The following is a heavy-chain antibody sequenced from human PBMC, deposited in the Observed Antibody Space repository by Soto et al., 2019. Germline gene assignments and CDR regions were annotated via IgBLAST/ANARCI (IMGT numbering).Heavy chain of an antibody. J-gene: IGHJ6*02. Sequence: SETLSLTCTVAGGSISSGGYYWSWIRQHPGKGLEWIGYIYYRGSTYYNPSLKSRVTISVDTSKNQFSLKLGAVTAADPAVYYCARSGEDYYYGMDVWGQGTTVTVSS. CDR1: GGSISSGGYY. D-gene: IGHD2-15*01. CDR3: ARSGEDYYYGMDV. V-gene: IGHV4-31*03. CDR2: IYYRGST.